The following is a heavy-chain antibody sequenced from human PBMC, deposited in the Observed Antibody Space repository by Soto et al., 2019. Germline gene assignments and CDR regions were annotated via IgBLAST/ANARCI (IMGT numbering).Heavy chain of an antibody. D-gene: IGHD4-17*01. V-gene: IGHV3-49*05. J-gene: IGHJ2*01. CDR3: TRARWYYGDRKWYFDL. CDR1: GFTFGDYG. Sequence: EVQLVESGGGLVRPGRSLRLSCSTSGFTFGDYGMTWFRQAPGKGLEWVGLIRSKSYGKTTEYAASATDRFSISRDDSKRIAYLQMNSMKADDTAVYYCTRARWYYGDRKWYFDLWGRGTLVTVSS. CDR2: IRSKSYGKTT.